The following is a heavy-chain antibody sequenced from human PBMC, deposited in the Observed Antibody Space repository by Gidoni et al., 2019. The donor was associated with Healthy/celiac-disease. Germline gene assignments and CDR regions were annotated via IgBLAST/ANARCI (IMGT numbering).Heavy chain of an antibody. D-gene: IGHD3-22*01. V-gene: IGHV3-30*18. CDR1: GFTFSSYG. J-gene: IGHJ1*01. Sequence: QVQLVESGGGVVQPGRSLRLSWAASGFTFSSYGMHWVRQAPGKGLEWVAVISYDGSNKYYADSVKGRFTISRDNSKNTLYLPMNSLRAEDTAVYYCAKLGESGLYDSSGYPFAEGHWGQGTLVTVSS. CDR2: ISYDGSNK. CDR3: AKLGESGLYDSSGYPFAEGH.